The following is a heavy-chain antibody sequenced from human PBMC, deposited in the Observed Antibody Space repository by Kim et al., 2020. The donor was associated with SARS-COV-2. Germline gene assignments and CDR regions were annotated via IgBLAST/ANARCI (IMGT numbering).Heavy chain of an antibody. CDR3: ARDRIILWFGELLGAFDI. CDR1: GFTFSSYG. D-gene: IGHD3-10*01. Sequence: GGSLRLSCAASGFTFSSYGMHWVRQAPGKGLEWVAVISYDGSNKYYADSVNGRFTISRDNSKNTLYLQMNSLRAEDTAVYYCARDRIILWFGELLGAFDIWGQGTMVTVSS. CDR2: ISYDGSNK. V-gene: IGHV3-33*05. J-gene: IGHJ3*02.